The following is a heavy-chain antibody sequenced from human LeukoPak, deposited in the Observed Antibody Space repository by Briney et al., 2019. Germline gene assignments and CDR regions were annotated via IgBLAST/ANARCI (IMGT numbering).Heavy chain of an antibody. CDR2: IYYSGST. V-gene: IGHV4-59*01. CDR1: GGSISSYY. D-gene: IGHD3-9*01. J-gene: IGHJ4*02. Sequence: SETLSLTCTVSGGSISSYYWSWIRQPPGKGLEWIGDIYYSGSTNYNPSLKSRVTISVDTSKNQFSLKLSSVTAADTAVYYCARDARHFDWEYYFDYWGQGTPVTVSS. CDR3: ARDARHFDWEYYFDY.